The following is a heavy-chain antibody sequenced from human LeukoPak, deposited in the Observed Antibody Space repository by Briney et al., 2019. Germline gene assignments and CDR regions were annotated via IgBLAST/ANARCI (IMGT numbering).Heavy chain of an antibody. V-gene: IGHV4-59*08. J-gene: IGHJ4*02. CDR2: IYFRGDT. CDR3: ARHPYSNFVLDY. D-gene: IGHD4-11*01. CDR1: VGSISNYY. Sequence: SETLSLTCTVSVGSISNYYWICIRQPPGRGLEWIGYIYFRGDTKYNPSLKSRVTISVDTSKNQFSLKMSSVTAADTAVYYCARHPYSNFVLDYWGQGTQVIVSS.